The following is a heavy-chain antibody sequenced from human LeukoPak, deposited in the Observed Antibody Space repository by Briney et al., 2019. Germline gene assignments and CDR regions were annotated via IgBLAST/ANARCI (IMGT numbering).Heavy chain of an antibody. J-gene: IGHJ1*01. CDR1: GGSISNYY. V-gene: IGHV4-59*01. CDR2: IYYSGST. D-gene: IGHD1-26*01. Sequence: SETLSLTCTVSGGSISNYYWSWIRQPPGKGLEWIGYIYYSGSTYYNPSLRSRVTISVGTSKNQLSLNLNSVTAADTAVYYCARALSGTYGLFQHWGQGTLVTVSS. CDR3: ARALSGTYGLFQH.